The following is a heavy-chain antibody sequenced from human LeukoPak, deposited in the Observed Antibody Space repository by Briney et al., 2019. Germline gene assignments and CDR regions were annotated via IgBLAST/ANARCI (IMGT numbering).Heavy chain of an antibody. CDR2: INGIAGGT. D-gene: IGHD6-13*01. CDR3: AKWNRQPLVKGWFDS. V-gene: IGHV3-9*01. CDR1: GFIFGDYA. Sequence: GGSLRLSCEASGFIFGDYALHWVRLAPGKGLEWVSGINGIAGGTAYADSVKGRFTISRDNAKNSLYLQMNSLRVEDTALYFCAKWNRQPLVKGWFDSWGQGTLVTVSS. J-gene: IGHJ5*01.